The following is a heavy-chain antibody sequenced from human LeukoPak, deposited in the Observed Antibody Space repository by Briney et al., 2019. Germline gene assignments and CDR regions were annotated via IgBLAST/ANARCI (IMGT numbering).Heavy chain of an antibody. CDR3: ARDLGMVRGIIGY. CDR1: GFTFSSYW. V-gene: IGHV3-7*01. D-gene: IGHD3-10*01. CDR2: IKQDGSEK. J-gene: IGHJ4*02. Sequence: GGSLRLSCAASGFTFSSYWMSWVRQAPGKGLEWVANIKQDGSEKYYVDSVKGRFTTSRDNAKNSLYLQMNSLRAEDTAVYYCARDLGMVRGIIGYWGQGTLVTVSS.